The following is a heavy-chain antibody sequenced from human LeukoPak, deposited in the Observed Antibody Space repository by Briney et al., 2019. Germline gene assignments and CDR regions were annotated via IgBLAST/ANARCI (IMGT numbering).Heavy chain of an antibody. J-gene: IGHJ4*02. Sequence: GASVKVSCKASGYTFTSYGISWVRQAPGQGLEWMGWISAYNGNTNYAQKLQGRVTMTTDTSTSTAYMELRSLRSDDTAVYYCARDQPGCSSTSCYHNFDYWGQGTLVTVSS. D-gene: IGHD2-2*01. V-gene: IGHV1-18*01. CDR3: ARDQPGCSSTSCYHNFDY. CDR2: ISAYNGNT. CDR1: GYTFTSYG.